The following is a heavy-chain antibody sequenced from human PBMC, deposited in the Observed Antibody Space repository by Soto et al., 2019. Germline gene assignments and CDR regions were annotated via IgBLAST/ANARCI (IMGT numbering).Heavy chain of an antibody. CDR3: ASRVTPGPYCSGGSCYSGFWFDP. CDR2: INHSGST. CDR1: GGSFSGYY. J-gene: IGHJ5*02. D-gene: IGHD2-15*01. V-gene: IGHV4-34*01. Sequence: SETLSLTCAVYGGSFSGYYWSWIRQPPGKGLEWIGEINHSGSTNYNPSLKSRVTISVDTSKNQFSLKLSSVTAADTAVYYCASRVTPGPYCSGGSCYSGFWFDPWGQGTLVTVSS.